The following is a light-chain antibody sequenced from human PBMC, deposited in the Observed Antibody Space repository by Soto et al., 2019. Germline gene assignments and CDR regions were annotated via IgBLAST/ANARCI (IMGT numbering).Light chain of an antibody. CDR3: QQLNSYRWT. CDR1: QGISSY. CDR2: AAS. Sequence: DIQLTPFSFFPSSFVGDSVTLTCRASQGISSYLAWYQQKPGKAPKLLIYAASTLQSGVPSRFSGSGSGTEFTLTISSLQPEDFATYYCQQLNSYRWTFGQGTKVDIK. V-gene: IGKV1-9*01. J-gene: IGKJ1*01.